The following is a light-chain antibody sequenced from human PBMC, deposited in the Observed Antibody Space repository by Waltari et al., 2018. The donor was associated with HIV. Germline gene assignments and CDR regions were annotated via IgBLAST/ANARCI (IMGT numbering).Light chain of an antibody. J-gene: IGLJ2*01. CDR2: EGN. Sequence: QSALPQPASVSGPPGKSTTIPSTGTSNDVGYYNVVSWYQQQRGNAPKLMIYEGNKRPPWGSNRLSGSKSGSTAAPTIFGLKDEDDADYYCCSYADSRNLLFGGGTKLTVL. V-gene: IGLV2-23*01. CDR1: SNDVGYYNV. CDR3: CSYADSRNLL.